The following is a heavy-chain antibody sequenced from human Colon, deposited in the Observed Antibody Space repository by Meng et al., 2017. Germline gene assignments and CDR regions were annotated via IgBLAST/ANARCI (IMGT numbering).Heavy chain of an antibody. CDR1: GGSVSSASYY. Sequence: VALQESGPGLVRPSETLSLTCNVSGGSVSSASYYWSWIRQPPGKGLEWIGLIHYSGSRNYNPSLKSRVTMSVDTSKNQVSLRLTSVTAADTAVYYCARDSGYDKNWFDPWGQGTLVTVSS. CDR3: ARDSGYDKNWFDP. J-gene: IGHJ5*02. V-gene: IGHV4-61*01. D-gene: IGHD5-12*01. CDR2: IHYSGSR.